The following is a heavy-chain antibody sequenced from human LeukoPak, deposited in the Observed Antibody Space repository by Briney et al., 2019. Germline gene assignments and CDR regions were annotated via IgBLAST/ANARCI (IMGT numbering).Heavy chain of an antibody. D-gene: IGHD3-9*01. CDR1: GFTFSSYA. CDR2: ISGSGGST. CDR3: ARGELTGYYLDY. V-gene: IGHV3-23*01. J-gene: IGHJ4*02. Sequence: PGGSLRLSCAASGFTFSSYAMSWVRQAPGKGLEWVSAISGSGGSTYYADSVKGRFTISRDNAKNSLYLQMNSLRAEDTAVYYCARGELTGYYLDYWGQGTLVTVSS.